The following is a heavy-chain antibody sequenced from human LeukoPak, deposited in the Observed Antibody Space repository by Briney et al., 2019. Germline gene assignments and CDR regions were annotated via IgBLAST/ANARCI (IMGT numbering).Heavy chain of an antibody. CDR2: INAGNGNT. CDR3: ARGFLGSGWQNYYYYGMDV. V-gene: IGHV1-3*01. CDR1: RYTFTSYA. J-gene: IGHJ6*02. Sequence: ASVMVSCKASRYTFTSYAVQWVRQAPGQRLEWMGWINAGNGNTKYSQKFQGGVTITRDTSASTAYMELRSLRSDDTAVYYCARGFLGSGWQNYYYYGMDVWGQGTTVTVSS. D-gene: IGHD6-19*01.